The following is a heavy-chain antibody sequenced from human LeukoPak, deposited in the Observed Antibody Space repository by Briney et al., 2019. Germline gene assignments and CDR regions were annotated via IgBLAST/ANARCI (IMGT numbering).Heavy chain of an antibody. Sequence: SVKVSCKASGGTFSSYAISWVRQAPGQGFEWMGGIIPIFGTANYAQKFQGRVTITADESTSTAYMELSSLRSEDTAVYYCARGYSYGYEGHLSYWGQGTLVTVSS. CDR1: GGTFSSYA. J-gene: IGHJ4*02. D-gene: IGHD5-18*01. CDR2: IIPIFGTA. V-gene: IGHV1-69*13. CDR3: ARGYSYGYEGHLSY.